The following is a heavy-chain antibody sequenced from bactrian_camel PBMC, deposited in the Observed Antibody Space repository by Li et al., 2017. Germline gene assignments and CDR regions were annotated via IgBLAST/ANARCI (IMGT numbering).Heavy chain of an antibody. D-gene: IGHD1*01. CDR2: IDSSGIT. J-gene: IGHJ4*01. CDR3: AARPVNTRACVAGGRYEFGY. CDR1: GRTYVKWC. V-gene: IGHV3S55*01. Sequence: VQLVVSGGGSVHAGGSLRLSCEGSGRTYVKWCMGWFREVPGKEREAIATIDSSGITAYADSLEGRFTISKDNAKNTLYLQMDNLRPEDTAVYHCAARPVNTRACVAGGRYEFGYWGQGTQVTVS.